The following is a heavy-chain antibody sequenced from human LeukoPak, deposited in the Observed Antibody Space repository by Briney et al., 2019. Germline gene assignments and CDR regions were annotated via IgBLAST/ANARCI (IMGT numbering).Heavy chain of an antibody. J-gene: IGHJ3*02. Sequence: PGGSLRLSCAASGFTFSSYWMHWVRQAPGKGLVWVSRINTDGSSTSYADSVKGRFTISRDNAKNTLYLQMNSLRAEDTAVYYCARGEGVVTADNAFDIWGQGTMVTVSS. V-gene: IGHV3-74*01. CDR3: ARGEGVVTADNAFDI. CDR1: GFTFSSYW. D-gene: IGHD2-21*02. CDR2: INTDGSST.